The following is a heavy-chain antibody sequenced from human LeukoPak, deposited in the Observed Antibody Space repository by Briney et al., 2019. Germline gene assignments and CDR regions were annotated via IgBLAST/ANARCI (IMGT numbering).Heavy chain of an antibody. CDR3: ARDQSLWTGYYIWNYFDP. D-gene: IGHD3/OR15-3a*01. CDR1: GDSIRSYH. Sequence: PSETLSLTCSVSGDSIRSYHWSWLRQPPGKGLEWIGYISYSGSTKYNPSLKSRVSISVDTSKNQFSLNLTSVTAADTAVYYCARDQSLWTGYYIWNYFDPWGQGTLVTVSS. CDR2: ISYSGST. V-gene: IGHV4-59*01. J-gene: IGHJ5*02.